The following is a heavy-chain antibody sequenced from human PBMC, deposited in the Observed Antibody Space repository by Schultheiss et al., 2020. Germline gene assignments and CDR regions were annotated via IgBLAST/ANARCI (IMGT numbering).Heavy chain of an antibody. J-gene: IGHJ6*02. CDR3: ARMRQLDYYGMDV. Sequence: GGSLRLSCAASGFTFSSYGMHWVRQAPGKGLEWVANIKQDGSEKYYVDSVKGRFTISRDNSKNTLYLQMNSLRAEDTAVYYCARMRQLDYYGMDVWGQGTTVTVSS. CDR1: GFTFSSYG. CDR2: IKQDGSEK. D-gene: IGHD5-18*01. V-gene: IGHV3-7*03.